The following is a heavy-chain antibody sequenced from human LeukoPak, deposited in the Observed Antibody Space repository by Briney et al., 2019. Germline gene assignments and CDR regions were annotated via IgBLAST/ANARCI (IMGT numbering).Heavy chain of an antibody. J-gene: IGHJ4*02. CDR3: ASRSPVVVVAGSTDY. CDR2: FSSSGSTI. D-gene: IGHD2-15*01. V-gene: IGHV3-48*03. Sequence: PGGSLRLSCAASGFTFSSYEMNWVRQAPGKGLEWVSYFSSSGSTIYYADSVKGRFTISRDNAKNSLYLQMNSLRAEDTAVYYCASRSPVVVVAGSTDYWGQGTLVTVSS. CDR1: GFTFSSYE.